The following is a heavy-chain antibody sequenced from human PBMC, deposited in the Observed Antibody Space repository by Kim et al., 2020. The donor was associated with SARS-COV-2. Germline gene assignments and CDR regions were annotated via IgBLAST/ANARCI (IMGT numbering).Heavy chain of an antibody. CDR3: ARDGRHSGLYSIDY. J-gene: IGHJ4*02. D-gene: IGHD6-19*01. V-gene: IGHV3-66*01. Sequence: AASVKGRFTISRDNSKNTLYLQMNSLRAEDTAVYYCARDGRHSGLYSIDYWGQGTLVTVSP.